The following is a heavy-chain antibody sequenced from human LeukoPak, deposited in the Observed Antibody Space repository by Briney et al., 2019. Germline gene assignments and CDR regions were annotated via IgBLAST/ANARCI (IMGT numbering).Heavy chain of an antibody. V-gene: IGHV1-18*01. CDR3: ARSYSSGWYDFDY. CDR1: GYTFTSYG. D-gene: IGHD6-19*01. Sequence: GASVKASCKASGYTFTSYGISWVRQAPGQGLEWMGWISAYNGNTNYAQKFQGRVTMTRNTSISTAYMELSSLRSEDTAVYYCARSYSSGWYDFDYWGQGTLVTVSS. CDR2: ISAYNGNT. J-gene: IGHJ4*02.